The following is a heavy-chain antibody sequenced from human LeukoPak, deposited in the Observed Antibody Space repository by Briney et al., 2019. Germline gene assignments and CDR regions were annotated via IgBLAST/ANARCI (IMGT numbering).Heavy chain of an antibody. D-gene: IGHD3-16*01. Sequence: GGSLRLYCAASGFTVSSIYMGWVRQAPGKGLEWVSIIYSGGTTYYADSVKGRFTISGDSSRNTLYLQMSRLRADAAAVYCWGREAWGMYAFDIWRQRTMVTVSS. CDR3: GREAWGMYAFDI. J-gene: IGHJ3*02. V-gene: IGHV3-66*01. CDR2: IYSGGTT. CDR1: GFTVSSIY.